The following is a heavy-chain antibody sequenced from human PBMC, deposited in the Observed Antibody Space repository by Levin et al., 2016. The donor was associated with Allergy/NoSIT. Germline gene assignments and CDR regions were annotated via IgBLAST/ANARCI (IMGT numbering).Heavy chain of an antibody. V-gene: IGHV3-48*01. Sequence: GGSLRLSCAASGFTFSSYSMNWVRQAPGKGLEWVSYISSSSSTIYYADSVKGRFTISRDNAKNSLYLQMNSLRAEDTAVYYCARRSSGYYLDYWGQGTLVTVSS. J-gene: IGHJ4*02. CDR1: GFTFSSYS. CDR2: ISSSSSTI. D-gene: IGHD3-22*01. CDR3: ARRSSGYYLDY.